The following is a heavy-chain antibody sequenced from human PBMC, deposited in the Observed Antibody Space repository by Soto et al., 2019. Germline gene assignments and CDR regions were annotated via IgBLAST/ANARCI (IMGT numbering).Heavy chain of an antibody. CDR1: GGTFSSYA. V-gene: IGHV1-69*13. CDR3: ARGGGLLRGGVWYFDL. J-gene: IGHJ2*01. D-gene: IGHD2-15*01. CDR2: IIPIFGTA. Sequence: SVKVSCKASGGTFSSYAISWVRQAPGQGLEWMGGIIPIFGTANYAQKFQGRVTITADESTSTAYMELSSPRSEDTAVYYCARGGGLLRGGVWYFDLWGRGTLVTVSS.